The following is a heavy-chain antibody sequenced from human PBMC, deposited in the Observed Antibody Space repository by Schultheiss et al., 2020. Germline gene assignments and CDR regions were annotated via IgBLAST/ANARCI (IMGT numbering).Heavy chain of an antibody. CDR1: GFTFSSYA. V-gene: IGHV3-30-3*01. Sequence: SCAASGFTFSSYAMHWVRQAPGKGLEWVAVISYDGSNKYYADSVKGRFTISRDNSKNTLYLQMNSLRAEDTAVYYCAKDRVAVAGTVKYYYYYGMDVWGQGTTVTVSS. J-gene: IGHJ6*02. D-gene: IGHD6-19*01. CDR3: AKDRVAVAGTVKYYYYYGMDV. CDR2: ISYDGSNK.